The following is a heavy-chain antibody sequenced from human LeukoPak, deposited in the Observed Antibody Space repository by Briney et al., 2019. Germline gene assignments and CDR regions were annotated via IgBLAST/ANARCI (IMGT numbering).Heavy chain of an antibody. V-gene: IGHV3-53*04. CDR3: ARRPHVTYYYDSSGYYADAFDI. Sequence: GGSLRLSCAASGFTVSSNYMSWVRQAPGKGLEWVSVIYSGGSTYYADSVKGRFTISRHNSKNTLYLQVNSLRAEDTAVYYCARRPHVTYYYDSSGYYADAFDIWGQGTMVTVSS. CDR2: IYSGGST. CDR1: GFTVSSNY. J-gene: IGHJ3*02. D-gene: IGHD3-22*01.